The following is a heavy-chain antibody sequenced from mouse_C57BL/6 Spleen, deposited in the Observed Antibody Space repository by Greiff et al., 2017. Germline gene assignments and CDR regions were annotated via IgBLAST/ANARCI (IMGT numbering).Heavy chain of an antibody. J-gene: IGHJ4*01. D-gene: IGHD1-1*01. Sequence: QVQLQQPGAELVKPGASVKLSCKASGYTFTSYWMHWVKQRPGQGLEWIGMIHPNSGSTNYNEKFKSQATLTVDKSSSTAYMQLSSLTAEDSAVYYGARSYGSSYEYYAMDYWGQGTSVTVSS. CDR2: IHPNSGST. V-gene: IGHV1-64*01. CDR3: ARSYGSSYEYYAMDY. CDR1: GYTFTSYW.